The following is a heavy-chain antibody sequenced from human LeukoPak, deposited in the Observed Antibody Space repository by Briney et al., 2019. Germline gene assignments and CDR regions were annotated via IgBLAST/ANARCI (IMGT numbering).Heavy chain of an antibody. CDR2: ISYIGST. J-gene: IGHJ3*02. CDR3: ARDLVTVTKGFDI. D-gene: IGHD4-17*01. V-gene: IGHV4-59*11. CDR1: ADSFSSHY. Sequence: SETLSLTCSVSADSFSSHYWTWIRQPPGKGLEGIGYISYIGSTNYNPSLKIRVTISIDTSRNQFSLRLSSVTAADTAVYYCARDLVTVTKGFDIWGQGTMVSVSS.